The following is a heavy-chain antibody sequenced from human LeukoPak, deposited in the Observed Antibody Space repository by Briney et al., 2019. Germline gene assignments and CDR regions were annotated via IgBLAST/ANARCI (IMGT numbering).Heavy chain of an antibody. CDR3: ASVGETYYDFYY. J-gene: IGHJ4*02. CDR2: MNPNSGGT. CDR1: GYTFTGYY. Sequence: GASVKVSCKASGYTFTGYYIHWVRQAPGQGLEWMGWMNPNSGGTIYAQKFQGRVTMTRDTSISTSYMELSRLRSDDTAVYYCASVGETYYDFYYWGQGTLVTVSS. D-gene: IGHD3-3*01. V-gene: IGHV1-2*02.